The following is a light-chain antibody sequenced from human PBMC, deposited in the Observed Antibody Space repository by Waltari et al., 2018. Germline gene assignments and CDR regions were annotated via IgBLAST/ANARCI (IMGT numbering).Light chain of an antibody. Sequence: DIVMTQSPDSLAVSLGERATINCKSSQNVLYAFNNKNFLSWYQQKPGQTPRLLIYWASTREARVPDRFSGSGSGADFSLTISSLQTDDAAVYYCQQYHSTPYTFGPGTKLEI. J-gene: IGKJ2*01. CDR3: QQYHSTPYT. CDR2: WAS. V-gene: IGKV4-1*01. CDR1: QNVLYAFNNKNF.